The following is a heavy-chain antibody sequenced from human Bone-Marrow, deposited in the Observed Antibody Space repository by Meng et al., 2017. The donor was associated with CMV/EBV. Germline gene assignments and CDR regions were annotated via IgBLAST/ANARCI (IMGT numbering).Heavy chain of an antibody. CDR3: ARAEAATGTYDP. CDR1: GYTFTGYY. V-gene: IGHV1-2*02. CDR2: INPNSGGT. D-gene: IGHD1-1*01. Sequence: ASVKVSCKASGYTFTGYYMHWVRQAPGQGLEWMGWINPNSGGTNYAQKFQGRVTMTRDTSISTAYMELSRLRSDDTAVYYCARAEAATGTYDPWGQGTLVTVSS. J-gene: IGHJ5*02.